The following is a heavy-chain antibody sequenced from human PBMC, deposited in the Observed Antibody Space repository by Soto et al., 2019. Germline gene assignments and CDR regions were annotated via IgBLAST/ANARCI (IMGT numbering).Heavy chain of an antibody. CDR2: TNTNTGTP. V-gene: IGHV7-4-1*01. CDR3: ARALNFYETGGYFDY. D-gene: IGHD2-8*02. J-gene: IGHJ4*02. Sequence: ASVNVSCKASGYSFTNFALHWVRQAPGQGLEWMGWTNTNTGTPTYAQGNRGRLVFSLDISVNTAYLQIYSLEAEDSAVYYCARALNFYETGGYFDYWGQGTLVTVSS. CDR1: GYSFTNFA.